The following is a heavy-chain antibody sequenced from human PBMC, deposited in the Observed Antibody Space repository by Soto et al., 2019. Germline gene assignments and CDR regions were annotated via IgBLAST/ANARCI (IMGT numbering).Heavy chain of an antibody. J-gene: IGHJ6*03. V-gene: IGHV4-30-4*01. CDR2: IYYSGST. D-gene: IGHD3-3*01. Sequence: SETLSLTCTVSGGSISSGDYYWSWIRQPPGKGLEWIGYIYYSGSTYYNPSLKSRVTISVDTSKNQFSLKLSSVTAADTATYYCAHSFLDGYYYYMDVWGKGTTVTVSS. CDR3: AHSFLDGYYYYMDV. CDR1: GGSISSGDYY.